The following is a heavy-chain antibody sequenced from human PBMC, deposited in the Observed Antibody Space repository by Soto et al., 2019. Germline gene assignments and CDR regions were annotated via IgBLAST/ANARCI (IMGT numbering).Heavy chain of an antibody. Sequence: GASVKVSCKASGGTFSSYAISWVRQAPGQGLEWMGGIIPIFGTANYAQKFQGRVTITADESTSTAYMELSSLRSEDTAVYYCASSHQVLYPSQYSSSMGNFDYWGQGTLVTVPQ. CDR1: GGTFSSYA. CDR3: ASSHQVLYPSQYSSSMGNFDY. V-gene: IGHV1-69*13. CDR2: IIPIFGTA. D-gene: IGHD6-6*01. J-gene: IGHJ4*02.